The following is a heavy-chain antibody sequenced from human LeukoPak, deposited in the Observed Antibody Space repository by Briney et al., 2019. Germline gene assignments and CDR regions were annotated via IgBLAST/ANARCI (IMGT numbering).Heavy chain of an antibody. D-gene: IGHD3-10*01. CDR3: ARQGPYGSGSCHDY. CDR1: GGSISSSSYY. CDR2: IYYSGST. J-gene: IGHJ4*02. V-gene: IGHV4-39*01. Sequence: SETLSLTCTVSGGSISSSSYYWGWIRQPPGKGLEWIGSIYYSGSTYYNPSLKSRVTISVDTSKNQFSLKLSSVTAADTAVYYCARQGPYGSGSCHDYWGQGTLVTVSS.